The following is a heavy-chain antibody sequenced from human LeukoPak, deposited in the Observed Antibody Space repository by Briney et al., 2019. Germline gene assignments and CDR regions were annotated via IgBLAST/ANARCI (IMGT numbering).Heavy chain of an antibody. D-gene: IGHD6-19*01. J-gene: IGHJ5*02. Sequence: SETLSLTCTVSGGSISSSSYYWGWIRQPPGKGLEWIGSIYYSGSTYYNPSLKSRVTISVDTSKNQFSLKLSSVTAADTAVYYCARDLGRDSSGWYNWFDPWGQGTLVTVSS. CDR3: ARDLGRDSSGWYNWFDP. CDR1: GGSISSSSYY. CDR2: IYYSGST. V-gene: IGHV4-39*07.